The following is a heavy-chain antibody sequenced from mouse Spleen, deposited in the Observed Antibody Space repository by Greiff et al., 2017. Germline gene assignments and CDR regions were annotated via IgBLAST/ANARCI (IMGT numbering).Heavy chain of an antibody. D-gene: IGHD1-1*01. CDR2: ISSGGSYT. CDR1: GFTFSSYA. Sequence: EVKLVESGGGLVKPGGSLKLSCAASGFTFSSYAMSWVRQTPEKRLEWVATISSGGSYTYYPDSVKGRFTISRDNAKNTLYLQMSSLRSEDTAMYYCARHGGSSNYAMDYWGQGTSVTVSS. J-gene: IGHJ4*01. V-gene: IGHV5-9-3*01. CDR3: ARHGGSSNYAMDY.